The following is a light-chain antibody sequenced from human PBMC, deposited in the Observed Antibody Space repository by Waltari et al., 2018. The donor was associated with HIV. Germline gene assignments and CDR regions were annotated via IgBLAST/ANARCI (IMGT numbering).Light chain of an antibody. CDR2: DDV. CDR3: QVWDRGYKEAV. CDR1: TIGRNR. J-gene: IGLJ2*01. V-gene: IGLV3-21*02. Sequence: SYVLTQAPSISVAPGQTATISCGTIGRNRVQWYRQKPGRAPLLVVLDDVDRSSGIPARFSGARSGERATLTISGVEAGDEADYYCQVWDRGYKEAVFGGGT.